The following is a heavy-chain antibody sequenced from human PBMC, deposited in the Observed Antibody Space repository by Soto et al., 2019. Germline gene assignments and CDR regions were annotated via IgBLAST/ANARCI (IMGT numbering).Heavy chain of an antibody. Sequence: SVKVSCKASGGTFSSYAISWVRQAPGQGLEWMGGIIPIFGTANYAQKFQGRVTITADESTSTAYMELSSLRSEDTAVYYCARGGSPMVRGAYAVSYNWFDPWGQGTLVTVSS. CDR1: GGTFSSYA. V-gene: IGHV1-69*13. J-gene: IGHJ5*02. CDR3: ARGGSPMVRGAYAVSYNWFDP. CDR2: IIPIFGTA. D-gene: IGHD3-10*01.